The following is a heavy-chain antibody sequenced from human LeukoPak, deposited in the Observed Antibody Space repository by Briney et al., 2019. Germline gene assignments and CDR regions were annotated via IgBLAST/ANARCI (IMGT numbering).Heavy chain of an antibody. Sequence: SETLSLTCTVSGGSISSYYWSWIRQPTGKGLEWIGYIYYSGSTNYNPSLKSRVTISVDTSKNQFSLKLSSVTAADTAVYYCARDRYDILTGYFTFDYWGQGTLVTVSS. D-gene: IGHD3-9*01. V-gene: IGHV4-59*01. CDR1: GGSISSYY. CDR2: IYYSGST. J-gene: IGHJ4*02. CDR3: ARDRYDILTGYFTFDY.